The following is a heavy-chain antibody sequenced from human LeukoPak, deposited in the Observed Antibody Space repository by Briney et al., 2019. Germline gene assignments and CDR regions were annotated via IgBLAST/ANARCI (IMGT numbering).Heavy chain of an antibody. CDR1: GYTFTSYG. D-gene: IGHD6-13*01. J-gene: IGHJ4*02. CDR2: ISAYNGNT. Sequence: GASVKVSCKASGYTFTSYGISWVRQAPGQGLEWMGWISAYNGNTNYAQKLQGRVTMTTDTSTSTAYMELRSLRSDDTAVYYCARDLLRSIAAAHGDYWGQGTLVTVSS. V-gene: IGHV1-18*01. CDR3: ARDLLRSIAAAHGDY.